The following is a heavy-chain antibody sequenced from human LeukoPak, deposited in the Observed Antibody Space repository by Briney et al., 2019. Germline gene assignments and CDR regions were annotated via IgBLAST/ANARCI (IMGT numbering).Heavy chain of an antibody. D-gene: IGHD3-22*01. CDR2: IYSGGST. V-gene: IGHV3-53*01. J-gene: IGHJ5*02. CDR1: GFTVSSDY. CDR3: ARELRGYWFDP. Sequence: GGSLGLSCAASGFTVSSDYMSWVRQAPGKGLEWVSVIYSGGSTYYADSVKGRFTISRDNAKNSLYLQMNSLRAEDTAVYYCARELRGYWFDPWGQGTLVTVSS.